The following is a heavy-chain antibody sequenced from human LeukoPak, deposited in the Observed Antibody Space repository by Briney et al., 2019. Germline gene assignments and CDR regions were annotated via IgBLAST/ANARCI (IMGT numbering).Heavy chain of an antibody. CDR2: ISSSSSTI. CDR3: TKMRGSLYAFDI. CDR1: GFTFSSYS. D-gene: IGHD2-15*01. Sequence: GGSLRLSCAASGFTFSSYSMNWVRQAPGKGLEWVSYISSSSSTIYYADSVKGRFAISRDNAKNSLYLQMNSLRAEDTAFYYCTKMRGSLYAFDIWGRGTMVTVS. V-gene: IGHV3-48*01. J-gene: IGHJ3*02.